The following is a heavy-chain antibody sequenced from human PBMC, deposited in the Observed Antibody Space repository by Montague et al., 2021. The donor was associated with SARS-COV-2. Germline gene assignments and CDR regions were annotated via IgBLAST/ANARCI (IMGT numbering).Heavy chain of an antibody. D-gene: IGHD3-3*01. CDR1: GFTFGDYA. J-gene: IGHJ5*02. CDR2: ISWNRGSI. Sequence: SLRLSGAASGFTFGDYAMHWVRQAPGKGLEWVSGISWNRGSIGYADSVKGRFTISRDNAKNSLYLQMNSLRAEDTALYYCAKDSYYVFWSGYYPGENWFDPWGQGTLVTVSS. CDR3: AKDSYYVFWSGYYPGENWFDP. V-gene: IGHV3-9*01.